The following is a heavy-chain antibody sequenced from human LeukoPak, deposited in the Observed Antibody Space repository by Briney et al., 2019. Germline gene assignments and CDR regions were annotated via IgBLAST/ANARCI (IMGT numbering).Heavy chain of an antibody. Sequence: SETLSLTCTVSGYSISSGYYWGWIRQPPGKGLEWIGSIYHSGSTYYNPSLKSRVTISVDTSKNQLSLKLSSVTAADTAVYYCARVTNSLVDYYYYMDVWGKGTTVTVPS. CDR1: GYSISSGYY. CDR3: ARVTNSLVDYYYYMDV. V-gene: IGHV4-38-2*02. D-gene: IGHD2-21*01. J-gene: IGHJ6*03. CDR2: IYHSGST.